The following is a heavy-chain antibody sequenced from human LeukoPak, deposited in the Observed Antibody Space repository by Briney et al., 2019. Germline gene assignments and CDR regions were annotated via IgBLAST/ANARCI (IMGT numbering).Heavy chain of an antibody. CDR3: AKEPGDSSGYYYFDY. V-gene: IGHV3-30*18. J-gene: IGHJ4*02. CDR1: GFTFSSYG. D-gene: IGHD3-22*01. CDR2: ISYDGSNK. Sequence: GGSLRLSCAASGFTFSSYGTHWVRQAPGKGLEWVAVISYDGSNKYYADSVKGRFTISRDNSKNTLYLQMNSLRAEDTAVYYCAKEPGDSSGYYYFDYWGQGTLVTVSS.